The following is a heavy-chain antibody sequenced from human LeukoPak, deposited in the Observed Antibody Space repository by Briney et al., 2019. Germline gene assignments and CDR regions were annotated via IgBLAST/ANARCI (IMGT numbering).Heavy chain of an antibody. V-gene: IGHV3-33*01. CDR2: IWYDGSNK. D-gene: IGHD3-10*01. CDR3: ASPRGGAGHRYYYYYGMDV. Sequence: GGSLRLSCAASGFTFSSYGMHWVRQAPGKGLEWVAVIWYDGSNKYYADSVKSRFTISRDNSKNTLYLQMNSLRAEDTAVYYCASPRGGAGHRYYYYYGMDVWGQGTTVTVSS. J-gene: IGHJ6*02. CDR1: GFTFSSYG.